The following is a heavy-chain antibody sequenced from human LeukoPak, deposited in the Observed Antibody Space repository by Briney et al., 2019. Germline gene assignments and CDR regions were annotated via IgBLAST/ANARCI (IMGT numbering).Heavy chain of an antibody. J-gene: IGHJ4*02. V-gene: IGHV3-48*01. CDR1: GFAFNTYI. Sequence: GGSLRLSCAASGFAFNTYIMNWVRQAPGKGLEWVSYISSSSTSRYYADSVKGRFTISRDNAKSSLYLQMNGLRAEDTAVYYCARAYCSGGSCYYSIPGPAQWGQGTLVTVSS. CDR3: ARAYCSGGSCYYSIPGPAQ. CDR2: ISSSSTSR. D-gene: IGHD2-15*01.